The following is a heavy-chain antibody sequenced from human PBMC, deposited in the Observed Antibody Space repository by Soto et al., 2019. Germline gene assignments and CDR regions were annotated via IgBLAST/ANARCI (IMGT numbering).Heavy chain of an antibody. V-gene: IGHV3-7*04. Sequence: PGGSLRLSCAASGGTFSSHGMSWVRQAPGKGLEWVANIKPDGSEKWYVDSVKGRFTISRDNAKNSLYLQMNSLRAEDTAVYYCARGDYYDSSGPFSDAFDIWRQGTMVTVSS. CDR3: ARGDYYDSSGPFSDAFDI. D-gene: IGHD3-22*01. J-gene: IGHJ3*02. CDR2: IKPDGSEK. CDR1: GGTFSSHG.